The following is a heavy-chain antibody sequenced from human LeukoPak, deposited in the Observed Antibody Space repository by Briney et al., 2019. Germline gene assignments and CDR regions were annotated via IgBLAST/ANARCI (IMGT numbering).Heavy chain of an antibody. CDR1: GGTFSSYA. CDR2: IIPIFGTA. CDR3: ARTLYNWNYEGDYYYMDV. J-gene: IGHJ6*03. V-gene: IGHV1-69*01. D-gene: IGHD1-7*01. Sequence: SVKVSCKTSGGTFSSYAISWVRQAPGQGLEWMGGIIPIFGTANYAQKFQGRVTITADESTSTAYMELSSLRSEDTAVYYCARTLYNWNYEGDYYYMDVWGKGTTVTVSS.